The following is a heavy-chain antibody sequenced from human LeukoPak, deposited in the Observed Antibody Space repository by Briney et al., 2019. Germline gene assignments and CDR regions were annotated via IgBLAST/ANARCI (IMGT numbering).Heavy chain of an antibody. J-gene: IGHJ4*02. Sequence: GSLRLSCEASGLAFSSHAMTWVRQAPGKGLEWVSGITASGGSTYHAESVKGRFTISRDNSKNTLYLQMNSLRAEDTAVYYCATRPPSETYFGVLDYWGQGTLVTVSS. CDR2: ITASGGST. D-gene: IGHD2-21*01. V-gene: IGHV3-23*01. CDR1: GLAFSSHA. CDR3: ATRPPSETYFGVLDY.